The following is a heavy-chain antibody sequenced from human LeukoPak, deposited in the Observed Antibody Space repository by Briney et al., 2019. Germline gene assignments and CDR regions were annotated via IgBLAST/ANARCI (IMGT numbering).Heavy chain of an antibody. Sequence: SQTLSLTCAISGGSVSRDSIAWNWIRQSPSRGLEWLGRTYYRSKRYNDYAVSVKSRITINPDTSKNQFSLQLNSVTPEDTAVYYCARDALGLRRYFDLWGRGTLVTVSS. CDR1: GGSVSRDSIA. D-gene: IGHD7-27*01. CDR2: TYYRSKRYN. J-gene: IGHJ2*01. V-gene: IGHV6-1*01. CDR3: ARDALGLRRYFDL.